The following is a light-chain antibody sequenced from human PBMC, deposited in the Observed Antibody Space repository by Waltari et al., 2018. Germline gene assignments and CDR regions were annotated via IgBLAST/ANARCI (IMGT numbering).Light chain of an antibody. V-gene: IGLV2-8*01. CDR2: EVN. CDR1: SSDVGGYDY. CDR3: SSYAGSTLM. Sequence: QSALTQPPSASGSPGQSVTISCTGTSSDVGGYDYVSWYQQHPGKATKLMIYEVNKRPVGVPVLFSGSQSGNTASLTVSGLQAEDEADYYCSSYAGSTLMFGGGTKLTVL. J-gene: IGLJ3*02.